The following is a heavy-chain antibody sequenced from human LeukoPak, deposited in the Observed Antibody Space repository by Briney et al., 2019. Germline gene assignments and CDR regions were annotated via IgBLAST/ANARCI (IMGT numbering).Heavy chain of an antibody. V-gene: IGHV3-48*03. CDR1: GFTFSSYE. CDR3: ARESDGGGYRFDY. J-gene: IGHJ4*02. Sequence: GGSLRLSCAASGFTFSSYEMIWVRPAPGQGLEWLAYISSSGDRTLYCSASRKGRFTVSRDNAKNSLYLQMNTLTIEDTAVYYCARESDGGGYRFDYWGQGSLVTVSS. CDR2: ISSSGDRTL. D-gene: IGHD3-22*01.